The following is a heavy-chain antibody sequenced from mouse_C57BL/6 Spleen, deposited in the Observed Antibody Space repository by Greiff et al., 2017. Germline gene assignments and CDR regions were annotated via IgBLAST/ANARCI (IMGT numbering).Heavy chain of an antibody. CDR2: INPNNGGT. CDR3: ASLGFYYFDY. Sequence: EVQLQQSGPELVKPGASVKISCKASGYTFTDYYMNWVKQSHGKSLEWIGDINPNNGGTSYNQKFKGKATLTVDKSSSTAYMELRSLTSEDSAVYYCASLGFYYFDYWGQGTTLTVSS. V-gene: IGHV1-26*01. J-gene: IGHJ2*01. CDR1: GYTFTDYY. D-gene: IGHD3-1*01.